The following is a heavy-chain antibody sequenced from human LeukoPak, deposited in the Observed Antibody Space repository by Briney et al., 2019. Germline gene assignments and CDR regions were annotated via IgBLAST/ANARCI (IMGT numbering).Heavy chain of an antibody. V-gene: IGHV3-33*01. CDR2: IWYDGSNK. CDR3: VRSDILTGYYYFDY. CDR1: GFTFSSYG. D-gene: IGHD3-9*01. J-gene: IGHJ4*02. Sequence: PGGSLRLSCAASGFTFSSYGMHWVRQAPGKGLEWVAVIWYDGSNKYYADSVKGRFTISRDNSKNTLYLQMNSLRAEDTAVYYCVRSDILTGYYYFDYWGQGTLVTVSS.